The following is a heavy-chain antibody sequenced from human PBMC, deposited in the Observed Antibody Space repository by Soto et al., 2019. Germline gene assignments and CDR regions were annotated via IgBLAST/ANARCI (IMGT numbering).Heavy chain of an antibody. CDR1: GGTFSSYA. CDR3: AREIACSGGSCSSDDDFGI. Sequence: SVKVSCKASGGTFSSYAISWVRQAPGQGLEWMGGIIPIFGTANYAQKFQGRVTITADESTSTAYMELSSLRSEDTAVYYCAREIACSGGSCSSDDDFGIWGQGTMVTVSS. CDR2: IIPIFGTA. V-gene: IGHV1-69*13. D-gene: IGHD2-15*01. J-gene: IGHJ3*02.